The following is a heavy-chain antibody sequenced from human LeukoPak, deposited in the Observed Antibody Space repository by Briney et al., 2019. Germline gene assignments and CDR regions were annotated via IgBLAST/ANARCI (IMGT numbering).Heavy chain of an antibody. CDR3: ASDNPRPTNLAVSSFDP. V-gene: IGHV4-39*01. D-gene: IGHD6-19*01. CDR2: IYYSGST. Sequence: SETLSLTCTVSGGSISSSSYYCGWIRQPPGKGLEWIGSIYYSGSTYYNPSLKSRVTISVDTSKNQFSLKLSSVTAADTAVYYCASDNPRPTNLAVSSFDPWGQGTLVTVSS. CDR1: GGSISSSSYY. J-gene: IGHJ5*02.